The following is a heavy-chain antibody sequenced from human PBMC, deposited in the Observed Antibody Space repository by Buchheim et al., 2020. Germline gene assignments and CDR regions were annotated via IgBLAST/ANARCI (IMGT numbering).Heavy chain of an antibody. CDR1: GFIFSTSS. D-gene: IGHD3-10*01. V-gene: IGHV3-48*02. CDR3: ASRGAWYFDH. CDR2: ISSSSSTI. Sequence: EVQLVESGGGLVQPGGSLRLSCAASGFIFSTSSMNWVRQAPGKGLEWVAYISSSSSTIYYADSVKGRFTVSRDNAKNSLSLQMNSLRDEDTAVYYCASRGAWYFDHWGQGTL. J-gene: IGHJ4*02.